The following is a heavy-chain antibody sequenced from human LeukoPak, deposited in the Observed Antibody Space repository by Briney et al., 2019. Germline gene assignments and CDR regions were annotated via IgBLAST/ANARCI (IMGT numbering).Heavy chain of an antibody. Sequence: GGSLRLSYAASGFTFSSYAMSWVRQAPGKGLEWVSAISGSGGSTYYADSVKGRFTISRDNSKNTLYLQMNSLRAEDTAVYYCAKGLFWYSGSYVWGQGTLVTVSS. J-gene: IGHJ4*02. CDR3: AKGLFWYSGSYV. D-gene: IGHD1-26*01. CDR1: GFTFSSYA. CDR2: ISGSGGST. V-gene: IGHV3-23*01.